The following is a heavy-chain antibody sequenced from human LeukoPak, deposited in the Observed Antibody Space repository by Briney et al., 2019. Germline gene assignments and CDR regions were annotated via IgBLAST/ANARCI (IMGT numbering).Heavy chain of an antibody. V-gene: IGHV3-30*18. J-gene: IGHJ4*02. Sequence: PGGSLRLSCAVSGFTFSSYGMHWVRQAPGKGLEWTAVISYDGTNEYYADSVKGRFTISRDNSKNTLYLQMNSLRAEDTAVYYCAKDLNYDFWSGLGNWGQGTLVTVSS. D-gene: IGHD3-3*01. CDR3: AKDLNYDFWSGLGN. CDR2: ISYDGTNE. CDR1: GFTFSSYG.